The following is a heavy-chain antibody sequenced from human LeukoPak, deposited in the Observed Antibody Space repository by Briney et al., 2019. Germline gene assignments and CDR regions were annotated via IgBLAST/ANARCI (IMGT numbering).Heavy chain of an antibody. CDR2: ISYDGSNK. CDR3: ARVWGEDTHFNYFDY. J-gene: IGHJ4*02. Sequence: PGRSLRLSCAASGFTFSSYAMHWVRQAPGKGLEWVAVISYDGSNKYYADSVKGRFTISRDNSKNTLYLQMNSLRAEDTAVYYCARVWGEDTHFNYFDYWGQGTLVTVSS. CDR1: GFTFSSYA. V-gene: IGHV3-30-3*01. D-gene: IGHD3-16*01.